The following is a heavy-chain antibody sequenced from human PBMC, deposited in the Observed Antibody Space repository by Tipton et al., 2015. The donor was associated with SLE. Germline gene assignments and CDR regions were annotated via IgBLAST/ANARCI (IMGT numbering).Heavy chain of an antibody. CDR2: IWYDGSNK. D-gene: IGHD4-17*01. J-gene: IGHJ3*02. Sequence: SLRLSCAASGFTFSSYGMHWVRQAPGKGLEWVAVIWYDGSNKYYADSVKGRFTISRDNSKNTLYLQMNSLRAEDTAVYYCATGKVTTVTTDDAFDIWGQGTMVTVSS. CDR1: GFTFSSYG. V-gene: IGHV3-33*01. CDR3: ATGKVTTVTTDDAFDI.